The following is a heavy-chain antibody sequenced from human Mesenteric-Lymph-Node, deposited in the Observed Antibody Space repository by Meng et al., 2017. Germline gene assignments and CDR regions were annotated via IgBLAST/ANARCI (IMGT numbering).Heavy chain of an antibody. CDR3: AREGNRDRSGYYNPDF. CDR1: GFTFSSYA. V-gene: IGHV3-30*07. J-gene: IGHJ4*02. Sequence: GGSLRLSCAASGFTFSSYAMHWVRQAPGKGLEWVAVISYDGSNKYYADSVKGRFTISRDNARNSLYLQMNSLRAEDTAVYYCAREGNRDRSGYYNPDFWGQGTLVTVSS. CDR2: ISYDGSNK. D-gene: IGHD3-22*01.